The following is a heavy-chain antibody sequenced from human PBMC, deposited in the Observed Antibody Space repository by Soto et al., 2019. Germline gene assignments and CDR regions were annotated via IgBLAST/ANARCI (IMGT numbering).Heavy chain of an antibody. CDR2: IIPISATT. CDR1: GGTFSSYA. J-gene: IGHJ6*02. V-gene: IGHV1-69*01. CDR3: ARSQGSSTSLEIYYYYYYGMAV. Sequence: QVQLVQSGAEVKKPGASVKVSCKASGGTFSSYAISWVRQAPGQVLEWMGGIIPISATTNYAQKFQGRVTITAEESTSTAYMELSSLRSEDTAVYYCARSQGSSTSLEIYYYYYYGMAVWGQGTTVTVSS. D-gene: IGHD2-2*01.